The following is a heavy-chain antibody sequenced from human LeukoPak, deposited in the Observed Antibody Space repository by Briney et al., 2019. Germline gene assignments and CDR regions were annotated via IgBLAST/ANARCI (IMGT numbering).Heavy chain of an antibody. CDR1: GGSFSGYY. Sequence: SETLSLTCAVYGGSFSGYYWSWIRQPPGKGLEWIGEINHNGSTNYNPSLKSRVTISVDTSKNQFSLKLSSVTAADTAVYYCARLYYYDSSGYYQGFDPWGRGTLVTVSS. V-gene: IGHV4-34*01. D-gene: IGHD3-22*01. CDR2: INHNGST. J-gene: IGHJ5*02. CDR3: ARLYYYDSSGYYQGFDP.